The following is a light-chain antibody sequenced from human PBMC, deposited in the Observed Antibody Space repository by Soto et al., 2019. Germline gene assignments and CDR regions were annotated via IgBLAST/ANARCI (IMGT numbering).Light chain of an antibody. J-gene: IGKJ4*01. V-gene: IGKV1-13*02. CDR3: QQLNSYPLT. CDR2: GAS. CDR1: QGITNY. Sequence: AIQLTQSPSSLSASVGDRVTITCRASQGITNYLAWYQQKPGKAPKLLIYGASSLERGVPSRFSGSGSGTDCTRNNSSRQPEDFASYYSQQLNSYPLTFGGGTKVEIK.